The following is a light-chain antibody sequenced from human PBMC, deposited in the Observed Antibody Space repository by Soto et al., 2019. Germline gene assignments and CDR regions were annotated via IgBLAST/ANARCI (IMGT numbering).Light chain of an antibody. CDR1: QSVSSY. CDR3: QQRSNWRT. Sequence: EIVLTQSPATLSLSPGERATLSCRASQSVSSYLAWYQQKPGQAPRLLIYDASTRATAIPARFSGSGSGTASTLTISSLEPEDFAVYYCQQRSNWRTFGQGTKVEIK. V-gene: IGKV3-11*01. CDR2: DAS. J-gene: IGKJ1*01.